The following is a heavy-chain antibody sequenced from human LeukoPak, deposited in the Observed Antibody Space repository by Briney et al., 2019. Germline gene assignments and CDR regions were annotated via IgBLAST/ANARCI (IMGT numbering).Heavy chain of an antibody. CDR2: IIPIFGTA. CDR3: AREWDHDYGGNPRAFDI. J-gene: IGHJ3*02. D-gene: IGHD4-23*01. V-gene: IGHV1-69*05. CDR1: GYTFTGYY. Sequence: SVKVSCKASGYTFTGYYMHWVRQAPGQGLEWMGGIIPIFGTANYTQKFQGRVTITTDESTSTAYMELSSLRSEDTAVYYCAREWDHDYGGNPRAFDIWGQGTMVTVSS.